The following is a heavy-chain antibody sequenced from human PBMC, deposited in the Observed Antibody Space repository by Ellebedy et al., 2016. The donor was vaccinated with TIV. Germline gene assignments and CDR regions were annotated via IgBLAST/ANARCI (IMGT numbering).Heavy chain of an antibody. D-gene: IGHD2-2*01. Sequence: ASVKVSCXASGYTFTGYYMHWVRQAPGQGLEWMGWINPNSGGTNYAQKFQGRVTMTRDTSISTAYMELSRLRSDDTAVYYCARDIVVVPAAMFDYYGMDVWGQGTTVTVSS. CDR3: ARDIVVVPAAMFDYYGMDV. CDR1: GYTFTGYY. V-gene: IGHV1-2*02. CDR2: INPNSGGT. J-gene: IGHJ6*02.